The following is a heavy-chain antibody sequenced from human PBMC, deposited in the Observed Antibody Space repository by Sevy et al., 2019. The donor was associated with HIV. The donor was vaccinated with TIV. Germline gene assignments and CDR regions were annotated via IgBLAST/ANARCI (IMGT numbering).Heavy chain of an antibody. J-gene: IGHJ5*02. D-gene: IGHD2-21*01. Sequence: SETLSLTCAVYGGSFNNDYWTWIRQPPGKGLEWIGEVSRAGTTKYNPSLQSRTTMSLDTSTNQFSLKLTSVTAADTARYYCARSVPSVLTGPVGLFFQVYSGWFDPWGQGIMVTVSS. CDR1: GGSFNNDY. CDR3: ARSVPSVLTGPVGLFFQVYSGWFDP. V-gene: IGHV4-34*10. CDR2: VSRAGTT.